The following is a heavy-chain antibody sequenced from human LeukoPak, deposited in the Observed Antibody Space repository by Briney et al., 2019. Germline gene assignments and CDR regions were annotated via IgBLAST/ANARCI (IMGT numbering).Heavy chain of an antibody. V-gene: IGHV4-59*01. CDR3: ARRRFGELSWVAFDI. CDR2: IYYSGST. CDR1: GGSISSYY. J-gene: IGHJ3*02. Sequence: SETLSLTCTVSGGSISSYYWSWIRQPPGKGLEWIGYIYYSGSTNYNPSLKSRVTISVDTSKNQFSLKLSSVTAADTAGYYCARRRFGELSWVAFDIWGQGTMVTVSS. D-gene: IGHD3-10*01.